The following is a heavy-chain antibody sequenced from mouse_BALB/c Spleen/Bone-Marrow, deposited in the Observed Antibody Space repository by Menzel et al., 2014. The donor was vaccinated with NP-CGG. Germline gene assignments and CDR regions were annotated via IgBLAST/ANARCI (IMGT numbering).Heavy chain of an antibody. CDR1: GFTFSTYG. V-gene: IGHV5-6*01. CDR2: ISSGGGYT. CDR3: ARDSLLRSLYAMDY. D-gene: IGHD1-2*01. J-gene: IGHJ4*01. Sequence: EVHLVESGGDLVKPGGSLKLSCAASGFTFSTYGMSWVRQTPDKRLEWVATISSGGGYTYYPDNVKGRFTISRDNAKNTLYLQMSSLKSEDTAMYYCARDSLLRSLYAMDYWGQGTSVTVSS.